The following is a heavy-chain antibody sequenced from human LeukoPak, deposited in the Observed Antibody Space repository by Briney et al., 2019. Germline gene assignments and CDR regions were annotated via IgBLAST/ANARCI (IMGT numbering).Heavy chain of an antibody. D-gene: IGHD6-19*01. J-gene: IGHJ5*02. CDR1: GGSISSSSYY. CDR2: IYYSGST. Sequence: PSETLSLTCTVSGGSISSSSYYWGWIRQPPGTGLEWIGSIYYSGSTYYSPSLKSRVNMSVDTSKNQFSLRLRSVTAADAAVYYCAGAEAGSGWYGINWFDPWGQGSLVTVSS. CDR3: AGAEAGSGWYGINWFDP. V-gene: IGHV4-39*01.